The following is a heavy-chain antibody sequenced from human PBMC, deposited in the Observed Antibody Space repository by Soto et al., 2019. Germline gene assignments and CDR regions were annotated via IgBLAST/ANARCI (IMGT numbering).Heavy chain of an antibody. CDR3: ARESSSYNWFDP. CDR1: GGSVRSGNYY. Sequence: PSETLSLTCPVSGGSVRSGNYYWTWIRQPPGKGLEWIGFVYYSGSTNYNPSLKSRATISLDTSKNQFSLKLTSVTAADTAVYYCARESSSYNWFDPWGQGTLVTVSS. J-gene: IGHJ5*02. D-gene: IGHD6-13*01. CDR2: VYYSGST. V-gene: IGHV4-61*01.